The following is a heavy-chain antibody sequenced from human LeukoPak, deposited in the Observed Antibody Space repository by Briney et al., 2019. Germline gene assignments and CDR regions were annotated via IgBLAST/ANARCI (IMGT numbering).Heavy chain of an antibody. CDR2: IYLGDSDT. CDR1: GDNFNRHW. D-gene: IGHD6-19*01. V-gene: IGHV5-51*01. Sequence: GEPLKISCKGSGDNFNRHWIGWVRQMSGKGLEWTGIIYLGDSDTRYSPSFQGQIIISADKSISTAYLQWSSLKASDTAIYYCARHSSYTSGWPLDYWGQGTLVTVSS. CDR3: ARHSSYTSGWPLDY. J-gene: IGHJ4*02.